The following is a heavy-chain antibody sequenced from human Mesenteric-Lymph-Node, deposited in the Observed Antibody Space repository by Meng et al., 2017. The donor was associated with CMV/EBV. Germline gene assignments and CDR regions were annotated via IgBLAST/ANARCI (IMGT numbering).Heavy chain of an antibody. J-gene: IGHJ2*01. D-gene: IGHD4-23*01. Sequence: GESLKISCTASGFQVGGNYMSWVRQAPGGGLEWVSVIYTGGNTYYPDSVKGRFTISRDNSENTVYLQMNSLRAEDTALYYCAREVGGNSGWYFDLWGRGTLVTVSS. CDR2: IYTGGNT. CDR1: GFQVGGNY. V-gene: IGHV3-53*01. CDR3: AREVGGNSGWYFDL.